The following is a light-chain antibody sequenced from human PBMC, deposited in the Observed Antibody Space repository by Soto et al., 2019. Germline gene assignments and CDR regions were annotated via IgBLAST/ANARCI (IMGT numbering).Light chain of an antibody. CDR1: SSDVGGYKY. Sequence: QAVVTQPASVSGSPGQSITISCTGTSSDVGGYKYVSWYQQHPGKAPKLMIYEVTNRPSGVSNRFSGSKSGNTASLTVSGLQAEDEADYYCSSFSSSSTLYVFGTGTKLTVL. CDR3: SSFSSSSTLYV. CDR2: EVT. V-gene: IGLV2-14*01. J-gene: IGLJ1*01.